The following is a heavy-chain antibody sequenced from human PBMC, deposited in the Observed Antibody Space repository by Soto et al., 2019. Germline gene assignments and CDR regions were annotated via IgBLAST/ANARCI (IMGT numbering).Heavy chain of an antibody. Sequence: GGSLRLSCAASGFTFSSYWMHWVRQAPGKGLVWVSRINSDGSSTSYADSVKGRFTISRDNAKNTLYLQMNSLRAEDTAVYYCARDRRGYCTNGVCYSDYYYMDVWGKGTTVTVSS. V-gene: IGHV3-74*01. J-gene: IGHJ6*03. CDR3: ARDRRGYCTNGVCYSDYYYMDV. D-gene: IGHD2-8*01. CDR2: INSDGSST. CDR1: GFTFSSYW.